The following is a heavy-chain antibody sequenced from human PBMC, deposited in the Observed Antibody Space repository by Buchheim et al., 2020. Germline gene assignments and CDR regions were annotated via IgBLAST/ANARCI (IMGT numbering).Heavy chain of an antibody. J-gene: IGHJ5*02. Sequence: QVQLQQWGAGLLKPSETLSLTCAVYGGSFSGYYWSWIRQPPGKGLEWIGEINHSGSTNYNPSLNSRVTISVDTSKTQFSLKLGSVTAADAAVYDCARAPYYGSGTFGWFDPWGQGTL. V-gene: IGHV4-34*01. CDR2: INHSGST. CDR3: ARAPYYGSGTFGWFDP. CDR1: GGSFSGYY. D-gene: IGHD3-10*01.